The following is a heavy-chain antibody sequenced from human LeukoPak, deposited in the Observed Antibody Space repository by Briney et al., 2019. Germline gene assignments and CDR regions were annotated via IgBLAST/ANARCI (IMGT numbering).Heavy chain of an antibody. CDR2: IYYSGST. CDR3: ARFAMVRGVIRGWFDL. V-gene: IGHV4-31*03. D-gene: IGHD3-10*01. J-gene: IGHJ5*02. Sequence: SQTLSLTCTVSGGSISSGGYYWGWIRQHPGKGLEWIGYIYYSGSTYYNASLKSRVTISVDTSKNQLSLKLSSVTAADTAVYYCARFAMVRGVIRGWFDLWGQGTLVTVSS. CDR1: GGSISSGGYY.